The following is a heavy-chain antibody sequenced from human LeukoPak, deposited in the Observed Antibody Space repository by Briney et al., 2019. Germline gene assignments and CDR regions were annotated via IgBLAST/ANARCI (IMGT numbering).Heavy chain of an antibody. D-gene: IGHD3-16*01. J-gene: IGHJ4*02. CDR3: ARDYSWGVAYFDY. CDR2: IYHSGST. CDR1: GGSISSGGYY. Sequence: SQTLSLTCTVSGGSISSGGYYWSWIRQPPGKGLEWIGYIYHSGSTYYNPSLKSRVTISVDTSKNQFSLKLTSVTAADTAVYYCARDYSWGVAYFDYWGQGALVTVSS. V-gene: IGHV4-30-2*01.